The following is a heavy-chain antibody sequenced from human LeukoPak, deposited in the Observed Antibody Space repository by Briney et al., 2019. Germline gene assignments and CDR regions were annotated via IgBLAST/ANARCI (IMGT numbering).Heavy chain of an antibody. D-gene: IGHD3-22*01. V-gene: IGHV4-30-2*01. J-gene: IGHJ5*02. Sequence: PSQTLSLTCSVSGGSMTSGGYYWSWIRQPPGKGLEWIGYIYHGGNTHYNPSLKSRVTISVDTSKNQFSLKLSSVTAADTAVYYCARRDYCDSTGLYNWFDPWGQGTLVTVSS. CDR3: ARRDYCDSTGLYNWFDP. CDR2: IYHGGNT. CDR1: GGSMTSGGYY.